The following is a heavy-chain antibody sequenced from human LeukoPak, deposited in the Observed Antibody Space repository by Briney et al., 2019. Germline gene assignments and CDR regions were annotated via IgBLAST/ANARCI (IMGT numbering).Heavy chain of an antibody. CDR2: ITPSLNIA. Sequence: SVKVSCKAAGGTFGNFAISWVRQAPGQGLEWMGRITPSLNIADYTQRFQDRVTITADTSTNTVYLELSRLRSDDTAVYYCARVRQRIVLTLDYWGQGTLVTVSS. CDR3: ARVRQRIVLTLDY. J-gene: IGHJ4*02. V-gene: IGHV1-69*04. D-gene: IGHD2-8*01. CDR1: GGTFGNFA.